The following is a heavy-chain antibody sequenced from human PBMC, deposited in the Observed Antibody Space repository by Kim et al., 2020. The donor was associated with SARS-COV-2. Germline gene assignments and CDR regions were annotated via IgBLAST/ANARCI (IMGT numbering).Heavy chain of an antibody. CDR2: IKPDGSST. CDR3: AKDRNYAMDV. V-gene: IGHV3-74*01. J-gene: IGHJ6*02. Sequence: GGSLRLSCAASGFTFSGYWMYWVHQTPGKGLEWVSRIKPDGSSTSYADSVKGRFIISRDNTKNTLYLQMNSLRAEDTAVYYCAKDRNYAMDVWGQGSTVT. CDR1: GFTFSGYW.